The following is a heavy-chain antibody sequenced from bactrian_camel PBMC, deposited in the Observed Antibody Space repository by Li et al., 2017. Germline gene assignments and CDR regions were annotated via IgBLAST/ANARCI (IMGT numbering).Heavy chain of an antibody. V-gene: IGHV3S40*01. CDR3: AAGPSFGVGWPQYEYNT. CDR2: INTRVGST. J-gene: IGHJ4*01. CDR1: GYTYSSYC. Sequence: VQLVESGGGSVQAGGSLRLSCAASGYTYSSYCMGWFRQAPGKEREWVAHINTRVGSTYYADSVKGRFTASRDDALNTAYLEMTSLKPDDTATYYCAAGPSFGVGWPQYEYNTWGQGTQVTVSS. D-gene: IGHD5*01.